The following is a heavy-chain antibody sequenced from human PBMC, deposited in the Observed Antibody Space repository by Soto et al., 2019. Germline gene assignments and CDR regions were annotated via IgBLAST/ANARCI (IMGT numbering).Heavy chain of an antibody. J-gene: IGHJ6*02. CDR2: IKSKTDGGTT. CDR3: TTGSGVGATLYSYYYGMDV. Sequence: PGGSLRLSCAASGFTFSNAWMNWVRQAPGKGLEWVGRIKSKTDGGTTDYAAPVKGRFTISRDDSKNTLYLQMNSLKTEDTAVYYCTTGSGVGATLYSYYYGMDVWGQGTTVTVSS. V-gene: IGHV3-15*07. D-gene: IGHD1-26*01. CDR1: GFTFSNAW.